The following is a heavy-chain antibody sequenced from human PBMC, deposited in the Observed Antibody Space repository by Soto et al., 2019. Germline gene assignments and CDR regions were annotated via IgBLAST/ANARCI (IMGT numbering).Heavy chain of an antibody. V-gene: IGHV1-8*01. J-gene: IGHJ4*02. CDR1: GYTFTSYD. D-gene: IGHD3-16*01. Sequence: GASVKVSCKASGYTFTSYDINWVRQATGQGLEWMGWMNPNSGNTGYAQKFQGRVTMTRNTSISTAYMELSSLRSEDTAVYYCARAREIGIMITFGGEDYFDYWGQGTLVTVSS. CDR3: ARAREIGIMITFGGEDYFDY. CDR2: MNPNSGNT.